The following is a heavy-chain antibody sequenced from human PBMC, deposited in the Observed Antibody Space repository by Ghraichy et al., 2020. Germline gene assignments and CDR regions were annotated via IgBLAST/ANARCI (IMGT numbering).Heavy chain of an antibody. J-gene: IGHJ3*02. CDR3: ARDPGYCSGGRCFGDAFYI. D-gene: IGHD2-15*01. Sequence: GGSLRLSCAASGFTFSSYDMNWVRQAPGKGLEWVSYISTSSSYIYYADSVKGRFTISRDNAKNSLSLQMNSLRAEDTAMYYCARDPGYCSGGRCFGDAFYIWGQGTMVTVSS. V-gene: IGHV3-21*01. CDR2: ISTSSSYI. CDR1: GFTFSSYD.